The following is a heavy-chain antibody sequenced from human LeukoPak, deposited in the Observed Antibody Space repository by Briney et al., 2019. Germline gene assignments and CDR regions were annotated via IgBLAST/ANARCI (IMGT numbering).Heavy chain of an antibody. D-gene: IGHD1-1*01. CDR1: GGSLSSYY. Sequence: SETLSLTCTVSGGSLSSYYWSWIRQPPGKGLEWIGYIYYSGSTNYNPSLKSQVVILVDTSKNQFSLKLTSVTAADTAVYYCANCRTTMRRGSPNWSFDYWGQGILVTVSA. CDR3: ANCRTTMRRGSPNWSFDY. J-gene: IGHJ4*02. CDR2: IYYSGST. V-gene: IGHV4-59*01.